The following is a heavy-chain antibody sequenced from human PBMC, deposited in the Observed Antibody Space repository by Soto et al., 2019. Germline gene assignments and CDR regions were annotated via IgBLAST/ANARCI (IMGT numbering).Heavy chain of an antibody. Sequence: QVQLVQSGAEVKKPGASVKVSCKASGYTFTSYGISWVRQAPGQGLEWMGWISAYNGNTNYAQKLQGRVTMPTDTSTSTAYMELRSLRSDDTAVYYCARYEIYGDYEGTHDYWGQGTLVTVSS. D-gene: IGHD4-17*01. CDR1: GYTFTSYG. V-gene: IGHV1-18*01. J-gene: IGHJ4*02. CDR3: ARYEIYGDYEGTHDY. CDR2: ISAYNGNT.